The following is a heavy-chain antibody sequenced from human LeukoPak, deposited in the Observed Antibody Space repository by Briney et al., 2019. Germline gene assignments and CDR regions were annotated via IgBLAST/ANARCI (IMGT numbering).Heavy chain of an antibody. CDR3: ARPTDFWSGFFDY. V-gene: IGHV4-39*01. CDR2: IYYSGST. J-gene: IGHJ4*02. D-gene: IGHD3-3*01. Sequence: SETLSLTCTVSGGSISSSSYYWGWIRQPPGKGLEWIGSIYYSGSTYYDPSLKSRVTISVDTSKNQFSLKLSSVTAADAAVYYCARPTDFWSGFFDYWGQGTLVTVSS. CDR1: GGSISSSSYY.